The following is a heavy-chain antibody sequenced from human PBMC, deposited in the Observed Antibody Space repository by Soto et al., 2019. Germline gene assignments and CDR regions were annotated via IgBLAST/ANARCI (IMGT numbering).Heavy chain of an antibody. V-gene: IGHV4-30-4*08. CDR1: GGSISSNGYY. D-gene: IGHD2-15*01. J-gene: IGHJ5*02. Sequence: SETLSLTCTVSGGSISSNGYYWSWIRQHPGKGLEWIGYIYYSGNTYYNPSLKSRVTISVDTSKNQFSLKLSSVTAADTAVYYCARAVIVVVVAATGGTNWFDPWGQGTLVTVPS. CDR3: ARAVIVVVVAATGGTNWFDP. CDR2: IYYSGNT.